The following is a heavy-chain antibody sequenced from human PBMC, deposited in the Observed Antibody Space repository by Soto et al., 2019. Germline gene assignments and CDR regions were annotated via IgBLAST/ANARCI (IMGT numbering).Heavy chain of an antibody. CDR2: IIPIFGTA. V-gene: IGHV1-69*01. CDR1: GGTFSSYA. D-gene: IGHD2-15*01. CDR3: ARSGSADIVVVVAAQNFFDY. J-gene: IGHJ4*02. Sequence: QVQLVQSGAEVTKPGSWVKVSCKASGGTFSSYAISWVRQAPGQGLEWMGGIIPIFGTANYGQKFQGRVTITADESTSTAYMELSSLSSEDTDVYYCARSGSADIVVVVAAQNFFDYWGQGTLFTVSS.